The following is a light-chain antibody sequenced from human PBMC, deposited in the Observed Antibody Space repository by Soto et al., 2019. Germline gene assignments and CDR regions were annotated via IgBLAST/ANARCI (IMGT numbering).Light chain of an antibody. CDR1: SSDVGSYNL. V-gene: IGLV2-23*01. CDR2: EGS. CDR3: CSYAGSSTSRV. Sequence: QSALTQPASVSGSPGQSITISCTGTSSDVGSYNLVSWYQQHPGKAPNLMIYEGSKRPSGVSNRFSGSKSGNTASLTISGLEAEDEADYYCCSYAGSSTSRVFGTGTKLTVL. J-gene: IGLJ1*01.